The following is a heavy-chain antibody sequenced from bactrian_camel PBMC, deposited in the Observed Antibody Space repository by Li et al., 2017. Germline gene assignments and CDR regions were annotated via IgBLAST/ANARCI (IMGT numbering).Heavy chain of an antibody. D-gene: IGHD8*01. CDR2: IGSTGST. J-gene: IGHJ6*01. V-gene: IGHV3S55*01. CDR1: GSADITSR. CDR3: AKRDSIFAVRWSTGFDY. Sequence: HVQLVESGGGSVQAGGSLTLSCATSGSADITSRSGWFRQAPGNKREGVAVIGSTGSTAYADSVKARFTVSTDNAKNTLSLQLNSLKTEDTAMYYCAKRDSIFAVRWSTGFDYRGQGTQVTVS.